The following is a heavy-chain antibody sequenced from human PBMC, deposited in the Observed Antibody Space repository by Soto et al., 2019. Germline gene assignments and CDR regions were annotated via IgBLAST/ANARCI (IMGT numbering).Heavy chain of an antibody. CDR1: GFTFSTYW. D-gene: IGHD3-10*01. V-gene: IGHV3-74*01. Sequence: PGGSLRLSCAASGFTFSTYWMHWIRQVPGKGLEWVSRINSDASHTYYADSVKGRFTISRDNAKNTLHLEMNSLRAEDTAVYYCAPSGPSYGSGSYYTLDYWGQGTLVTVSS. J-gene: IGHJ4*02. CDR3: APSGPSYGSGSYYTLDY. CDR2: INSDASHT.